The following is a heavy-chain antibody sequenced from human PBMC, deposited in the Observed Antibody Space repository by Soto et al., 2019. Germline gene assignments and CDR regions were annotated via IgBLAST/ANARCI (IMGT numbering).Heavy chain of an antibody. V-gene: IGHV3-30*04. Sequence: EQLVESGGGVVQPGDSLRLSCAASGFAFSTYTMNWVRQSPATGLEWVAVVSDDGNYEYYAASVKGRFTISRDNSKNTLFLPLNSLRPEDTAVYYCARDREAGKCIGVSCWFYPGMAVWGQGTTVTVSS. D-gene: IGHD6-13*01. CDR2: VSDDGNYE. CDR1: GFAFSTYT. CDR3: ARDREAGKCIGVSCWFYPGMAV. J-gene: IGHJ6*02.